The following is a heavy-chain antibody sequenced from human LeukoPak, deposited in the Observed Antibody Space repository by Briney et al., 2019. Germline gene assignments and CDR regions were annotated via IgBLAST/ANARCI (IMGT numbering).Heavy chain of an antibody. CDR1: GYTFTKHA. D-gene: IGHD2-15*01. CDR2: IDTANGNT. J-gene: IGHJ5*02. Sequence: ASVKVSCKASGYTFTKHAMHWVRQAPGQGLEWMGWIDTANGNTKYSQKFQGRVTITRDTSASTAYMELSSLRSEDTAVYYCAREYCSGGSCLNWFDPWGQGTLVTVSS. V-gene: IGHV1-3*04. CDR3: AREYCSGGSCLNWFDP.